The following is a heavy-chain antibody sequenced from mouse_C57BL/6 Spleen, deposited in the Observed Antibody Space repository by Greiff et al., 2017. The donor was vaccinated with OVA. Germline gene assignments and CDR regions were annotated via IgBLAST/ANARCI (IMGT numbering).Heavy chain of an antibody. CDR1: GFTFSDYG. D-gene: IGHD1-1*01. Sequence: EVQLQESGGGLVKPGGSLKLSCAASGFTFSDYGMHWVRQAPEKGLEWVAYISSGSSTIYYADTVKGRFTISRDNAKNTRFLQMTSLRSEDTAMYYCARGFITTVPFAYWGQGTLVTVSA. CDR3: ARGFITTVPFAY. J-gene: IGHJ3*01. CDR2: ISSGSSTI. V-gene: IGHV5-17*01.